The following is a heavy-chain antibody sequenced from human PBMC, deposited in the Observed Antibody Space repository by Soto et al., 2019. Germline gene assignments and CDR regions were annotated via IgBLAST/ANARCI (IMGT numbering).Heavy chain of an antibody. CDR3: AGGGSGSYPPFDY. CDR2: IYYSGST. V-gene: IGHV4-39*01. D-gene: IGHD3-10*01. J-gene: IGHJ4*02. CDR1: GGSISSSSYY. Sequence: QLQLQESGPGLVKPSETLSLTCTVSGGSISSSSYYWGWIRQPPGKGLEWIGSIYYSGSTYYNPSLKSRVTISVDTSKNQFSLKLSSVTAADTAVYYCAGGGSGSYPPFDYWGQGTLVTVSS.